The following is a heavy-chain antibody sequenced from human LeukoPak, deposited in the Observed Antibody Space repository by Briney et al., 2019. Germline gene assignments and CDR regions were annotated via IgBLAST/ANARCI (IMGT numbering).Heavy chain of an antibody. J-gene: IGHJ4*02. CDR1: GFSFRDFA. V-gene: IGHV3-43D*03. D-gene: IGHD3-16*01. Sequence: SGGSLRLSCAASGFSFRDFAVHWVRQVPGKGLEWVSLISWDGGSTYYADSVKGRFTISRDNSKNSLYLQMNSLRAEDTALYYCAKAPLRGAMYYFDYWGQGTLVTVSS. CDR2: ISWDGGST. CDR3: AKAPLRGAMYYFDY.